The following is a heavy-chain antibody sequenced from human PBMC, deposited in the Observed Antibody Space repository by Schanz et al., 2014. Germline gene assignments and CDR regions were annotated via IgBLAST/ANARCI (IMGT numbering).Heavy chain of an antibody. J-gene: IGHJ6*02. V-gene: IGHV1-2*02. Sequence: QVHLVQSGAEVKKPGSSVKVSCKASGGSFSSYAINWVRQAPGQGLEWMGWISANSGGTNYAQKFQGRVTRTRDTSISTAYMELSRLKSDDTAVYYCARALFGSGHGDVWGQGTTVTVSS. CDR2: ISANSGGT. CDR1: GGSFSSYA. CDR3: ARALFGSGHGDV. D-gene: IGHD3-10*01.